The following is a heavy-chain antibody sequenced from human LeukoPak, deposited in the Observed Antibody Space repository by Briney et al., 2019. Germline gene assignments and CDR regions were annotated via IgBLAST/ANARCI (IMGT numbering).Heavy chain of an antibody. CDR2: IYYSGST. D-gene: IGHD3-22*01. Sequence: PSETLSLTCTVSGGSISSGDYYWSWIRQPPGKGLEWIGYIYYSGSTYYNPSLKSRVTISVGTSKNQFSLKLSSVTAADTAVYYCARASYYYDSSGTKPAYYYYGMDVWGQGTTVTVSS. V-gene: IGHV4-30-4*01. CDR3: ARASYYYDSSGTKPAYYYYGMDV. J-gene: IGHJ6*02. CDR1: GGSISSGDYY.